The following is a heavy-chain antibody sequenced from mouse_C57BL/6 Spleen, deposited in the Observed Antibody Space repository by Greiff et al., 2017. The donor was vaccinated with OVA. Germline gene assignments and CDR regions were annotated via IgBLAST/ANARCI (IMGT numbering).Heavy chain of an antibody. J-gene: IGHJ3*01. D-gene: IGHD2-4*01. CDR1: GYTFTSYW. Sequence: VQLQQPGAELVKPGASVKMSCKASGYTFTSYWIPWVKQRPGQGLEWIGDIYPGSGSTNYNEKFKSKATLTVDTSSSTAYMQLSSLTSEDSAVYCCGAEYDYDGRFAYWGQGTLVTVSA. CDR3: GAEYDYDGRFAY. CDR2: IYPGSGST. V-gene: IGHV1-55*01.